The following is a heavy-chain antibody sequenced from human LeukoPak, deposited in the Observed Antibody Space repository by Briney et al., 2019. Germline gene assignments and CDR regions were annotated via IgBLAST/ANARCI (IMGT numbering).Heavy chain of an antibody. CDR2: MNPNSGNT. V-gene: IGHV1-8*03. CDR3: ARAGTYYDFWSGYHTYYYYYYYMDV. J-gene: IGHJ6*03. CDR1: GYTFTSYY. Sequence: GASVKVSCKASGYTFTSYYMHWVRQATGQGLEWMGWMNPNSGNTGYAQKFQGRVTITRNTSISTAYMELSSLRSEDTAVYYCARAGTYYDFWSGYHTYYYYYYYMDVWGKGTTVTVSS. D-gene: IGHD3-3*01.